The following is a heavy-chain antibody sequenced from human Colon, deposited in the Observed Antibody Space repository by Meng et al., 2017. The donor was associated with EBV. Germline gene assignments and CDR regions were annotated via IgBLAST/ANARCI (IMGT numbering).Heavy chain of an antibody. J-gene: IGHJ4*02. Sequence: GELQGSGPGLVEPSGTLSLTCAVSGGSISTSDWWSWVRQPPGKGLEWIGEIYRGGGTNYNPSFKSRVTISVDTSNNHFSLKLSYVTAADTAVYYCARVRVIPAAVGFDYWGQGTLVTVSS. CDR3: ARVRVIPAAVGFDY. V-gene: IGHV4-4*02. CDR2: IYRGGGT. D-gene: IGHD2-2*01. CDR1: GGSISTSDW.